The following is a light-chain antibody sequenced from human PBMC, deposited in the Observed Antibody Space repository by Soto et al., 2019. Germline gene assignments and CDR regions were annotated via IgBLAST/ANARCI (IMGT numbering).Light chain of an antibody. CDR3: SSYTTSDTWV. J-gene: IGLJ3*02. V-gene: IGLV2-14*01. CDR1: RSDVGGYNY. CDR2: DAT. Sequence: QSALTQPASVSGSPGQSITISCTGTRSDVGGYNYVSWYQQHPGKAPKVMIYDATNRPSGVSNRFSGSKSGNTASLTISGLQAEDEADYYCSSYTTSDTWVFGGGTKLTVL.